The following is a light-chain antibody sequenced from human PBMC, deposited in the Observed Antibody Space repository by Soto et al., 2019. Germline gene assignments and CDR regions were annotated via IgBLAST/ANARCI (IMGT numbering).Light chain of an antibody. CDR3: QQETNWHPWT. CDR2: DAS. V-gene: IGKV3-15*01. J-gene: IGKJ1*01. CDR1: PSVSNT. Sequence: ILMTQSPATLSVSPGERATLSCRASPSVSNTLAWYQQKPGQAPRLLIYDASTRATGIPARFSGSGSGTEFTLTITGLQSEAFAVYYCQQETNWHPWTVGQGTKVEIK.